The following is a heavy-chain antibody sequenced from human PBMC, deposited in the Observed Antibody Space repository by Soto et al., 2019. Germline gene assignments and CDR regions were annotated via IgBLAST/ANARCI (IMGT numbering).Heavy chain of an antibody. CDR2: ISYDGSNR. J-gene: IGHJ4*02. CDR1: GFTFSSYA. V-gene: IGHV3-30-3*01. D-gene: IGHD2-15*01. CDR3: ARVPSSSGLAHFDY. Sequence: QVQLVESGGGVVQPGRSLRLSCAASGFTFSSYAMHWVRQAPGKGLEWVAVISYDGSNRYYADSVKGRFTISRDNSKKTLYLQMNSLGAEETAVYYCARVPSSSGLAHFDYWGQGTLVTVSS.